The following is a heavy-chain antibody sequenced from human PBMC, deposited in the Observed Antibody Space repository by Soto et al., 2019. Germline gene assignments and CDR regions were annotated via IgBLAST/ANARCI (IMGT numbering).Heavy chain of an antibody. D-gene: IGHD2-21*01. CDR1: GFTFSDCT. CDR2: ISSRSST. CDR3: AREVQPVIRREYDY. V-gene: IGHV3-21*01. Sequence: EVQLVESGGGLGKPGGSLRLSCAVSGFTFSDCTMNWVRQAPGKGLEWVSSISSRSSTYYADSVKGRFTISRDNARNSLFLQMVSLRAEDTAVYYCAREVQPVIRREYDYWGQGTLVTVSS. J-gene: IGHJ4*02.